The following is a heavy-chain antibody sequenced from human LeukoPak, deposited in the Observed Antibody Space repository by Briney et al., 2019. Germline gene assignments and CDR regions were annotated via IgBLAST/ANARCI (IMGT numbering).Heavy chain of an antibody. CDR1: GGSFSGYY. J-gene: IGHJ4*02. Sequence: PSETLSLTCAVYGGSFSGYYWSWIRQPPGKGLEWIGEINHSGGTNYNPSLKSRVTISVDTSKNQFSLKLSSVTAADTAVYYCAHSSGWYGRTLGYWGQGTLVTVSS. CDR2: INHSGGT. CDR3: AHSSGWYGRTLGY. D-gene: IGHD6-19*01. V-gene: IGHV4-34*01.